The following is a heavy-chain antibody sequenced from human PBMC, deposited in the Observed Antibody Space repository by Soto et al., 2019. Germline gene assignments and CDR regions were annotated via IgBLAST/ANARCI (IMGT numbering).Heavy chain of an antibody. Sequence: PGESLKISCKGSGYSFTSYWISWVRQMPGKGLEWMGRIDPSDSYTNYSPSFQGHVTISADKSISTAYLQWSSLKASDTAMYYCARLNGATIFGVVIQGDWFDPWGQGTLVTVSS. CDR3: ARLNGATIFGVVIQGDWFDP. CDR2: IDPSDSYT. V-gene: IGHV5-10-1*01. D-gene: IGHD3-3*01. CDR1: GYSFTSYW. J-gene: IGHJ5*02.